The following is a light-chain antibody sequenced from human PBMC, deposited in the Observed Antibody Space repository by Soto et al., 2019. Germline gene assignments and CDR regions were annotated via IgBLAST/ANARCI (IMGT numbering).Light chain of an antibody. CDR3: SAYTSSTTPLYV. CDR2: DVS. Sequence: QSALTQPASVSGSPGQSITISCTGTSSDVGGYNYVSWYQQHPGKAPKLMIYDVSNRPSGVSNRFSGSKSGNTASLTISGLQAEHGVDYYCSAYTSSTTPLYVFGPGTKVTVL. J-gene: IGLJ1*01. CDR1: SSDVGGYNY. V-gene: IGLV2-14*01.